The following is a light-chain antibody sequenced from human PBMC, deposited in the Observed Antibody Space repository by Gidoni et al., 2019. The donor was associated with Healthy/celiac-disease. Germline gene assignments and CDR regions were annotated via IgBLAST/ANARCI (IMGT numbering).Light chain of an antibody. CDR2: AGS. CDR1: QSISSY. Sequence: IQMTQSPSSLSASVGDRVTITCRASQSISSYLHWYQQKPGKAPTLLIYAGSSLQGGVPSSFRGSGSGTDFTLTISSLQPEDFATYYCQQSYSTPPYTFGQGTKLEIK. V-gene: IGKV1-39*01. CDR3: QQSYSTPPYT. J-gene: IGKJ2*01.